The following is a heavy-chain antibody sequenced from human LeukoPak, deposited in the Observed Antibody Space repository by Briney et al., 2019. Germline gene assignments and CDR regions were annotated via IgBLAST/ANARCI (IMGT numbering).Heavy chain of an antibody. D-gene: IGHD3-10*01. V-gene: IGHV2-5*01. J-gene: IGHJ5*02. CDR3: AHRRGYYGSGSSNWFDP. Sequence: ASGPTLVNPTPTLTLTCTFSGFLLSTSGVGVGWIRQPPGKALEWLALIYWNDDKRYSPSLKSRLTITKDTSKNQVVLTMTNMDPVDTATYYCAHRRGYYGSGSSNWFDPWGQGTLVTVSS. CDR2: IYWNDDK. CDR1: GFLLSTSGVG.